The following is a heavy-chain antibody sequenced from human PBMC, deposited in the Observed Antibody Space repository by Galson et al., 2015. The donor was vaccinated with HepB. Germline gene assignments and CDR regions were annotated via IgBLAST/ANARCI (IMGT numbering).Heavy chain of an antibody. CDR2: IYSGGST. Sequence: SLRLSCAASGFPVSSYYMSWVRQAPGKGLEWVSLIYSGGSTEYADSVKGRFNLSREGSKNKPYLKMNSLRAEDTAVYYCARQAITGTDSFDIWGRGTVVTVSS. D-gene: IGHD1-20*01. CDR3: ARQAITGTDSFDI. V-gene: IGHV3-53*01. CDR1: GFPVSSYY. J-gene: IGHJ3*02.